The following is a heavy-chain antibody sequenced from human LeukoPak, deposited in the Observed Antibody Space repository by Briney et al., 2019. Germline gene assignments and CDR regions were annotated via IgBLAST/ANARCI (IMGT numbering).Heavy chain of an antibody. CDR1: GGTFSSYA. CDR2: IIPIFGTA. V-gene: IGHV1-69*05. CDR3: AGDPSPPSYGSPIFDY. Sequence: SVKVSCKASGGTFSSYAISWVRQAPGQGLEWMGGIIPIFGTANYAQKFQGRVTITTDESTSTAYMELSSLRSEDTAVYYRAGDPSPPSYGSPIFDYWGQGTLVTVSS. D-gene: IGHD5-18*01. J-gene: IGHJ4*02.